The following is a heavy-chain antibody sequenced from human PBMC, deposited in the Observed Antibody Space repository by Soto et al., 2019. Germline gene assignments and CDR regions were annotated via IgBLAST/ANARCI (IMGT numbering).Heavy chain of an antibody. D-gene: IGHD3-22*01. V-gene: IGHV6-1*01. Sequence: SQALSLTCAISGDSVSTNSAAWNWIRQSPSRGLEWLGRTYYRSKWYNEYAVSVKSRMTINPDTSKNQFSLQLNSVTPEDTAVYYCARDRAVITMIRRVREFSYRGQGTLVPVS. J-gene: IGHJ4*02. CDR1: GDSVSTNSAA. CDR3: ARDRAVITMIRRVREFSY. CDR2: TYYRSKWYN.